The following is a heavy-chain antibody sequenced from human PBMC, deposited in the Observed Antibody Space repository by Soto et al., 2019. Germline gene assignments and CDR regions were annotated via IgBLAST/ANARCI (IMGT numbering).Heavy chain of an antibody. Sequence: PWGSLRLSCAASGFTFSSYSMNWVRQAPGKGLEWVSSISSSSSYIYYADSVKGRFTISRDNAKNSLYLQMNSLRAEDTAVYYCARDNPICTNGVCYTGAFDIWGQGTMVTVSS. D-gene: IGHD2-8*01. CDR1: GFTFSSYS. CDR3: ARDNPICTNGVCYTGAFDI. V-gene: IGHV3-21*01. CDR2: ISSSSSYI. J-gene: IGHJ3*02.